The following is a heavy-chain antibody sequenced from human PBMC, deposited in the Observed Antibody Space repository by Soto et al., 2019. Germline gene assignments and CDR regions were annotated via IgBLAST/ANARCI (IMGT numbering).Heavy chain of an antibody. CDR3: ARGMTTVTTLDY. Sequence: QLQLQESGSGLVKPSQTLSLTCAVSGGSISSGGYSWSWIRQPPGKGLEWIGYIYHSGSTYYNPSRKRRVTITVDRSKNQFALQLSSVTAADTAVYYCARGMTTVTTLDYWGQGTLVTVSS. J-gene: IGHJ4*02. CDR2: IYHSGST. CDR1: GGSISSGGYS. D-gene: IGHD4-4*01. V-gene: IGHV4-30-2*01.